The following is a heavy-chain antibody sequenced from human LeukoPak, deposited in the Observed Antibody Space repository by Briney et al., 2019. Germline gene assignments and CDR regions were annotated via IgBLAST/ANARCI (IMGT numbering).Heavy chain of an antibody. CDR3: ARVFGPELYYFDY. J-gene: IGHJ4*02. V-gene: IGHV4-34*01. Sequence: SETLSLTCAVYGGSFSGYYWSWIRQPPGKGLEWIGEINHSGSTNYNPSLKSRVTISVDTSKNQFSLKLSSVTAADTAVYYCARVFGPELYYFDYWGQGTLVTVSS. CDR2: INHSGST. D-gene: IGHD1-26*01. CDR1: GGSFSGYY.